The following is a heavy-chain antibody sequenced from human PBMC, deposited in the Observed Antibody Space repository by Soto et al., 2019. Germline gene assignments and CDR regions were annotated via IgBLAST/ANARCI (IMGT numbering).Heavy chain of an antibody. CDR1: GYTFTTYG. D-gene: IGHD2-15*01. CDR3: ARDSVYCSGDSCYPFDY. V-gene: IGHV1-18*01. J-gene: IGHJ4*02. CDR2: ISAYNGNT. Sequence: GASVKVSCKASGYTFTTYGISWVRQAPGQGLEWMGWISAYNGNTNSAQKLQGRVTMTTDTSTSTAYMELRSLRSDDTAVYYCARDSVYCSGDSCYPFDYWGQGTLVTSPQ.